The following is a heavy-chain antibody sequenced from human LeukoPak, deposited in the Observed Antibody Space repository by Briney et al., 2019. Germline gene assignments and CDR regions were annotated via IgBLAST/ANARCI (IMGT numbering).Heavy chain of an antibody. CDR3: ARGLGVNSGYYVDY. Sequence: ASVTVSCKASGYTFTSYDINWVRQAPGQGLEWMGWMNPNSANTGYALKFQSRVTMTRKTSISTAYMELSSLTSEDTAVYYCARGLGVNSGYYVDYWGQGTLVTVSS. D-gene: IGHD3-22*01. V-gene: IGHV1-8*01. CDR1: GYTFTSYD. J-gene: IGHJ4*02. CDR2: MNPNSANT.